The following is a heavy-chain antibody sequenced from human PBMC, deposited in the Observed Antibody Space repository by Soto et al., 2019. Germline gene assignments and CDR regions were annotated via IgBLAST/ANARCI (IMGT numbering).Heavy chain of an antibody. V-gene: IGHV3-23*01. CDR2: ISGSGGST. CDR1: GFTFSSYA. CDR3: ARGSFVTHYYYYHMDV. D-gene: IGHD2-21*02. Sequence: GGSLSLSCAASGFTFSSYAMSWVRPAPGKGLEWVSAISGSGGSTYYADSVKGRFTISISMDKSNNQFSLNLSSVTAADTAVYYCARGSFVTHYYYYHMDVWGKGTPVTVSS. J-gene: IGHJ6*03.